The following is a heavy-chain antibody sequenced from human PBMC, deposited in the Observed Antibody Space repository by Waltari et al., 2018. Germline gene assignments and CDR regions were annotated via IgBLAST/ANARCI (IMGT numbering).Heavy chain of an antibody. V-gene: IGHV1-8*01. J-gene: IGHJ6*03. CDR3: ARGGQNGNHYYMDV. Sequence: QVQLVQSGAEVKKPGASVKVPCQASGYTFPSYDITWVRQATGQGLEWMGWMNPNSGNTGYAQKFQGRVTMTRNTSISTAYMELSSLRSEDTAVYYCARGGQNGNHYYMDVWGKGTTVTVSS. CDR1: GYTFPSYD. CDR2: MNPNSGNT. D-gene: IGHD1-1*01.